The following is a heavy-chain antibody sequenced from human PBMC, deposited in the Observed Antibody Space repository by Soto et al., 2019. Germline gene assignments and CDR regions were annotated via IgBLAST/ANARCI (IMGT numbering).Heavy chain of an antibody. V-gene: IGHV1-3*01. CDR1: GYTFTSYS. Sequence: GASVKVSCKASGYTFTSYSMHWVRQAPGQRLEWMGWINAGNGNTKYSQKFQGRVTSTRDTSASTAYMELSSLRSEDTAVYYCARGTRLYSGYDFSAFDIWGQGTMVTVSS. CDR2: INAGNGNT. CDR3: ARGTRLYSGYDFSAFDI. J-gene: IGHJ3*02. D-gene: IGHD5-12*01.